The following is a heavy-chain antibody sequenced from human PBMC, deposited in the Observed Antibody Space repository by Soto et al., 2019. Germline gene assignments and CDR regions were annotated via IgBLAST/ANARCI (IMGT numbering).Heavy chain of an antibody. CDR3: AKDANLGSMGATGFDY. CDR1: GFTFSSYA. CDR2: ISGSGGST. D-gene: IGHD1-26*01. J-gene: IGHJ4*02. V-gene: IGHV3-23*01. Sequence: LRFSCAASGFTFSSYAMSWVRQAPGKGLEWVSAISGSGGSTYYADSVKGRFTISRDNSKNTLYLQMNSLRAEDTAVYYCAKDANLGSMGATGFDYWGQGTLVTVSS.